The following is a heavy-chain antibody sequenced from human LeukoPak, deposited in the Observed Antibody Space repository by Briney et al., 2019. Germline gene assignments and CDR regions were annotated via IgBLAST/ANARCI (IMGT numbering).Heavy chain of an antibody. V-gene: IGHV3-23*01. D-gene: IGHD3-22*01. J-gene: IGHJ4*02. CDR2: ISGSGGST. CDR1: GFTFSSYA. CDR3: ARDLNVINRYYDSSGYPTSPY. Sequence: GGSLRLSCAASGFTFSSYAMSWVRQAPGKGLEWVSAISGSGGSTYYADSVKGRFTISRDNSKNTLYLQMNSLRAEDTAVYYCARDLNVINRYYDSSGYPTSPYWGQGTLVTVSS.